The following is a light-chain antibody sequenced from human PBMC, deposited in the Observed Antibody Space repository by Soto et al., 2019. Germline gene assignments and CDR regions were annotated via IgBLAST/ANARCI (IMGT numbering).Light chain of an antibody. CDR1: QSISDT. Sequence: EIVMTHSPATLSVSPWERATLSFRASQSISDTLAWYQQKPGQAPRLLIHGATTRATGIPARFSGGGSGTDFTLTISRLEPEDFAVYYCQQCGSSPWTFGQGTKVDIK. V-gene: IGKV3-15*01. CDR2: GAT. CDR3: QQCGSSPWT. J-gene: IGKJ1*01.